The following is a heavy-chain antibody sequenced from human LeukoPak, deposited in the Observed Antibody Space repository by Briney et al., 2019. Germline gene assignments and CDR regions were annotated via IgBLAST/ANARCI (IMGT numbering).Heavy chain of an antibody. CDR2: INHSGST. CDR1: GGSFSGYY. CDR3: ARRGSMGVLRYLPSWFDP. V-gene: IGHV4-34*01. Sequence: PSETLSLTCAVYGGSFSGYYWSWIRQPPGKGLEWIGEINHSGSTNYNPSLKSRVTISVDTSKNQFSLKLSSVTAADTAVYYCARRGSMGVLRYLPSWFDPWGQGTLVTVSS. J-gene: IGHJ5*02. D-gene: IGHD3-9*01.